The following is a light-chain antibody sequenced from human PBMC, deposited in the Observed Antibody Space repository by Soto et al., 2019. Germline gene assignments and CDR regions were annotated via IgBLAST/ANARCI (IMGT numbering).Light chain of an antibody. CDR1: QSLLFSSNNKNY. CDR2: WAS. J-gene: IGKJ4*01. Sequence: DIVMTQSPDSLAVSLGERATINCKSSQSLLFSSNNKNYLAWYQQKPGQLPKLLIYWASTRESGVPDRFSGSGSGTEFTLTISSLQAEDVAVYHCQQYFNSQLTFGGGTKVEIK. CDR3: QQYFNSQLT. V-gene: IGKV4-1*01.